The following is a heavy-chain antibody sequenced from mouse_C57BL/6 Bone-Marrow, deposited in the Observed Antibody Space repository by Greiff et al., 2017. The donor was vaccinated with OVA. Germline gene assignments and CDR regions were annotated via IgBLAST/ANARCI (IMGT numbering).Heavy chain of an antibody. CDR1: GYTFTSYG. Sequence: VKLMESGAELARPGASVKLSCKASGYTFTSYGISWVKQRTGQGLEWIGEIYPRSGNTYYNEKFKGKATLTADKSSSTAYMELRSLTSEDSAVDFGARYLLWFYAMDYWGQGTSVTVSS. CDR3: ARYLLWFYAMDY. D-gene: IGHD2-9*01. V-gene: IGHV1-81*01. J-gene: IGHJ4*01. CDR2: IYPRSGNT.